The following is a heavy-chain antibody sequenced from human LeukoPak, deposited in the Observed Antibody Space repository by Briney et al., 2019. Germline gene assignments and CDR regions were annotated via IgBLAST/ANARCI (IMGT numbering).Heavy chain of an antibody. D-gene: IGHD3-22*01. J-gene: IGHJ4*02. CDR1: GGSFSGYY. CDR2: INHSGST. CDR3: ARGRPTNYYDSSGYDLDY. Sequence: SETLSLTCAVYGGSFSGYYWSWIRQPPGKGLEWIGEINHSGSTNYNPSLKSRVTISVDTSKNQFSLKLSSVTAADTAVYYCARGRPTNYYDSSGYDLDYWGQGTLVTVSS. V-gene: IGHV4-34*09.